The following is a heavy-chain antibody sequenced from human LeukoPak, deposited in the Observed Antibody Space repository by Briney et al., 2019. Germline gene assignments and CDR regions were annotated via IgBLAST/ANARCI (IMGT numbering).Heavy chain of an antibody. Sequence: PGRSLRLSCAASGFTFSSYAMHWVRQAPGKGLEWVAVISYDGSNKYYADSVKGRFTISRDNSKNTLYLQMNSLRAEDTAVYYCAREGDEYCSSTSCYGEIDYWGQGTLVTVSS. J-gene: IGHJ4*02. CDR2: ISYDGSNK. D-gene: IGHD2-2*01. V-gene: IGHV3-30-3*01. CDR3: AREGDEYCSSTSCYGEIDY. CDR1: GFTFSSYA.